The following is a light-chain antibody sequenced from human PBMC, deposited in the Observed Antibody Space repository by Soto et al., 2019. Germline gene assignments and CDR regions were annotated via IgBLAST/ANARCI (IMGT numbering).Light chain of an antibody. J-gene: IGKJ1*01. CDR3: QQSYSTSWT. V-gene: IGKV3-20*01. CDR2: GAS. CDR1: QSVSSSY. Sequence: DIVLTQSPGTLSLSPGERATLSCRASQSVSSSYLAWYQQKPGQAPRLLIYGASSRATGIPDRFSGSGSGTDFTLTISSLQPEDFATYYCQQSYSTSWTFGQGTKVDNK.